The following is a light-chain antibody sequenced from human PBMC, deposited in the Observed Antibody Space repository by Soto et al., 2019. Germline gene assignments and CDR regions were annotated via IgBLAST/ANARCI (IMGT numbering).Light chain of an antibody. J-gene: IGKJ4*01. CDR2: KAS. CDR3: HQYHIYPVS. V-gene: IGKV1-5*03. Sequence: DIPMTQSPSTLSASVGDRVTITCRASQSVSTWLAWYQQKPGKAPKLLIHKASTLENGVPSWFSGSGSGTYFTLTISSLQPDDFETYYCHQYHIYPVSFGGATKVEIK. CDR1: QSVSTW.